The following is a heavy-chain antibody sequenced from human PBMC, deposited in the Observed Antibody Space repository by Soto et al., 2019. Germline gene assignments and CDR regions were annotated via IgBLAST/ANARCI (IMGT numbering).Heavy chain of an antibody. J-gene: IGHJ6*03. V-gene: IGHV3-9*01. CDR3: AKDAGGSISSGYYYYYMDV. CDR2: ISWNSGSR. Sequence: EVQLVESGGGLVQHGRSPRLSCTASGFTFDNYAMHWVRQAPGKGLEWVSGISWNSGSRGYADSVKGRVTISRDKAKKSLYLEMNSLRAEDTALYYCAKDAGGSISSGYYYYYMDVWGKGTTVIVSS. D-gene: IGHD2-2*01. CDR1: GFTFDNYA.